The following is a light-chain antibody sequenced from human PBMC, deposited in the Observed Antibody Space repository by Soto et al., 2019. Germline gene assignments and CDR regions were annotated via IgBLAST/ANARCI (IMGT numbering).Light chain of an antibody. CDR1: QSLSRF. J-gene: IGKJ1*01. Sequence: EIVLTQSPATLSLSPGEIATLSCRASQSLSRFLAWYQQKPGQAPRLLIYDVSNRATGIPARFSGSGSGTDFTLTISSLEPEDFAVYYCQQRSNWPRTFGQGTKVDIK. CDR2: DVS. CDR3: QQRSNWPRT. V-gene: IGKV3-11*01.